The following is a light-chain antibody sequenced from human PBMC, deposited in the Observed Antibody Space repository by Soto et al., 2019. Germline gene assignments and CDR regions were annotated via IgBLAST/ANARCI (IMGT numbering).Light chain of an antibody. CDR3: LLYYGGTYV. J-gene: IGLJ1*01. CDR1: TGAVTSGHY. Sequence: QAMVTQEPSLTVSPGGTVTLTCASSTGAVTSGHYPNWFQQKPGQAPRALIYSTNNKYFWTPARFSGSLLGGKAALTLSGVQPEDEADYYCLLYYGGTYVFGTGTKLTVL. V-gene: IGLV7-43*01. CDR2: STN.